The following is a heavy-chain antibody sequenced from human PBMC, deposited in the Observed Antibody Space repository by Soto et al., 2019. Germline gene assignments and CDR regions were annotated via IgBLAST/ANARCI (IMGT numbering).Heavy chain of an antibody. CDR2: IYWDDDQ. CDR1: GFSLTTTSMG. Sequence: SVPTGEPAQSLTLTCAFSGFSLTTTSMGVAWIRQPPGKALEWLALIYWDDDQRYSPSLKDRLTISKDTSRSRVVLTISNMNPEDTGTYFCAHAGDYDLLSFDHWGPGTLVTVSS. V-gene: IGHV2-5*02. CDR3: AHAGDYDLLSFDH. D-gene: IGHD4-17*01. J-gene: IGHJ4*02.